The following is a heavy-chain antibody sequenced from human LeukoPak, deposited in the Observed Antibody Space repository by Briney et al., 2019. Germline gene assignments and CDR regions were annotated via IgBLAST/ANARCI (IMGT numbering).Heavy chain of an antibody. CDR3: ARRGIAAAGTPPLLDY. Sequence: SETLSLTCTVSGGSISSGGYYWSWIRQHPGKGLEWIGSIYYSGSTYYNPSLKSRVTISVDTSKNQFSLKLSSVTAADTAVYYCARRGIAAAGTPPLLDYWGQGTLVTVSS. J-gene: IGHJ4*02. V-gene: IGHV4-39*01. CDR1: GGSISSGGYY. CDR2: IYYSGST. D-gene: IGHD6-13*01.